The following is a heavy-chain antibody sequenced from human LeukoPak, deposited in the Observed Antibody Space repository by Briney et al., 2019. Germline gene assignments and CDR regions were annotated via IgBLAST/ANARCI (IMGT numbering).Heavy chain of an antibody. J-gene: IGHJ4*02. CDR2: IKQDGREK. CDR1: GFTFSSHR. Sequence: GGSLRLSCAASGFTFSSHRMSWVRQAPGKGLEWVASIKQDGREKHHVDSVKGRFTISRHNAKHSVYLQMNSLRAEDTAVYYCARVHDYGVHFDCWGQGTLVTVSS. V-gene: IGHV3-7*01. CDR3: ARVHDYGVHFDC. D-gene: IGHD4-17*01.